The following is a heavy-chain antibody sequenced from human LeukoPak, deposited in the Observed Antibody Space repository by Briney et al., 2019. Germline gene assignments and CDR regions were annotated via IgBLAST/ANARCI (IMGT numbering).Heavy chain of an antibody. J-gene: IGHJ4*02. D-gene: IGHD3-9*01. CDR1: GFTFSSYW. CDR2: IKQDGSEK. V-gene: IGHV3-7*01. Sequence: PGGSLRLSCAASGFTFSSYWMSWVRQAPGKGLEWVANIKQDGSEKYYVDSVKGRFTISRDNAKNSLYLQMNSLRAEDTAVYYCARVQSDYDILTGYSYFDYWGQGTLVTVSS. CDR3: ARVQSDYDILTGYSYFDY.